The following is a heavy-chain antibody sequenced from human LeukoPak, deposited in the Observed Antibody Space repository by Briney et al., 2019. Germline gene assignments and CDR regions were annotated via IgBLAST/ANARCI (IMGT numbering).Heavy chain of an antibody. CDR1: GGTFSSYA. Sequence: GASVKVSCKASGGTFSSYAISWVRQAPGQGLEWMGGIIPIFGTANYAQKFQGRVTITADESTSTAYMELSSLRSEDTAVYYCARVNYYDSSGYYPPHYYYYGMDVWGQGTTVTVSS. CDR2: IIPIFGTA. CDR3: ARVNYYDSSGYYPPHYYYYGMDV. J-gene: IGHJ6*02. V-gene: IGHV1-69*13. D-gene: IGHD3-22*01.